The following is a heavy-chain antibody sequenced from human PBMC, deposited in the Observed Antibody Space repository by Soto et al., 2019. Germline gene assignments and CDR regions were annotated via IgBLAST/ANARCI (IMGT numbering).Heavy chain of an antibody. J-gene: IGHJ6*02. CDR2: IVVGSGNT. CDR3: AAGGTYVNNYYYYGMDV. V-gene: IGHV1-58*01. Sequence: SVKVSCKASGFTFTSSAVQWVRQSRGQRLEWIGWIVVGSGNTNYAQKFQERVTITRDMSTSTAYMELSSLRSEDTAVYYCAAGGTYVNNYYYYGMDVWGQGTTVTVSS. D-gene: IGHD3-16*01. CDR1: GFTFTSSA.